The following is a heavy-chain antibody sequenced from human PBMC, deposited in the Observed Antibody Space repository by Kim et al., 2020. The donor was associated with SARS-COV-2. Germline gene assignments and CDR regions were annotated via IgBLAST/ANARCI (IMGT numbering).Heavy chain of an antibody. J-gene: IGHJ4*02. D-gene: IGHD2-15*01. CDR2: IIPMFGTT. CDR3: ARQYCSGGSCRNDFDY. Sequence: SVKVSCKASGGTFRTYGLSWVRQAPGQGLEWMGRIIPMFGTTTYAQKFQGRVTITADESTSTLYMELSSLRSEDAALYYCARQYCSGGSCRNDFDYWGPGTLVTVSS. CDR1: GGTFRTYG. V-gene: IGHV1-69*13.